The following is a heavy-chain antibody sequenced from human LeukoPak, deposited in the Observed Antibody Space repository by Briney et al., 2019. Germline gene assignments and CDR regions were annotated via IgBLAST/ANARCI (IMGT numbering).Heavy chain of an antibody. Sequence: GESLKISCKCSGYVFAKYWLAWVRQVPGKGLEWMGIIYPGDSDVKYSPSFQGQVSISAAKSNRTAYLQWSSMTAADSAIYYCARLTAGHWYLDIWGRGTPVIVSS. CDR1: GYVFAKYW. CDR2: IYPGDSDV. D-gene: IGHD5-18*01. CDR3: ARLTAGHWYLDI. J-gene: IGHJ2*01. V-gene: IGHV5-51*01.